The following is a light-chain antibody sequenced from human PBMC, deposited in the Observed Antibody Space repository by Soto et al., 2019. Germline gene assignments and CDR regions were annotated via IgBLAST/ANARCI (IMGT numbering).Light chain of an antibody. CDR3: SSYTISSTLV. V-gene: IGLV2-14*03. J-gene: IGLJ2*01. CDR1: SSDVGGYNY. CDR2: DVS. Sequence: QSALTQPASVSGSPGQSITISCTGTSSDVGGYNYVSWYQQHPGKAPKLMIYDVSNRPSGVSNRLSCSKSGNTASLTISGLQAEDEADYYCSSYTISSTLVFGGGTQLTVL.